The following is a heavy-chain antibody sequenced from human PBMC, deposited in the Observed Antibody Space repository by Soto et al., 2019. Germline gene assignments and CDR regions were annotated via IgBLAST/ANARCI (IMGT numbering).Heavy chain of an antibody. Sequence: SETLSLTCTVSGGSISSGGYYWSWIRQHPGKGLEWIGYIYYSGSTYYNPSLKSRVTISVDTSKNQFSLKLSSVTAADTAVYYCARGGGVEMATIVPFLFDYWGQGTLVTVSS. CDR3: ARGGGVEMATIVPFLFDY. V-gene: IGHV4-31*03. CDR2: IYYSGST. CDR1: GGSISSGGYY. D-gene: IGHD5-12*01. J-gene: IGHJ4*02.